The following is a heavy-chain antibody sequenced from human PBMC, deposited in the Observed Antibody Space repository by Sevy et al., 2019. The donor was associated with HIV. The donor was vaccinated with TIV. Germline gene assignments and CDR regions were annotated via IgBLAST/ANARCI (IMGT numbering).Heavy chain of an antibody. J-gene: IGHJ3*02. V-gene: IGHV3-30*18. D-gene: IGHD2-8*02. CDR2: ISYDGSNK. CDR1: GFTFSSYG. Sequence: GGSLRLSCAASGFTFSSYGMHWVHQAPGKGLEWVAVISYDGSNKYYADSVKGRFTISRDNSKNTLYLQMNSLRAEDTAVYYCAKDLIVLVVYAISGGDAFDIWGQGTMVTVSS. CDR3: AKDLIVLVVYAISGGDAFDI.